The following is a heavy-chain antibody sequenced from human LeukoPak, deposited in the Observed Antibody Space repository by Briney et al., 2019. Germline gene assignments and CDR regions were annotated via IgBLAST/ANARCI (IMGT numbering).Heavy chain of an antibody. CDR2: IFYSGST. J-gene: IGHJ3*02. CDR3: ARDQLGDAFDI. V-gene: IGHV4-59*01. D-gene: IGHD3-16*01. CDR1: GGSISSYY. Sequence: RSSETLSLTCTVSGGSISSYYWSWIRQSPGKGLEWIGYIFYSGSTNYNPSLKSRVTMSLDTSKNQFSLRLSSVTVADTAVYYCARDQLGDAFDIWGQGTMVTVSS.